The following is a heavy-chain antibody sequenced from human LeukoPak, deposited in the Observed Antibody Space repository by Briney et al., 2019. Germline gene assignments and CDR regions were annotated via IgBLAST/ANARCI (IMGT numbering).Heavy chain of an antibody. CDR1: GYTFTNFG. CDR2: IKVGEGNT. V-gene: IGHV1-18*01. Sequence: GASVKVSCKTSGYTFTNFGITWVRQAPGQGPEWMGWIKVGEGNTHFAQKFQDRVSMTRDISSNTAFLELRNLRSDDTAVYFCSRSSDTTSWYYFDHWGQGTLVTVSS. D-gene: IGHD2/OR15-2a*01. J-gene: IGHJ4*02. CDR3: SRSSDTTSWYYFDH.